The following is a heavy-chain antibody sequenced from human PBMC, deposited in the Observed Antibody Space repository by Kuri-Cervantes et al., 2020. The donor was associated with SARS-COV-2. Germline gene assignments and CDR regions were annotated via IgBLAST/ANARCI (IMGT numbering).Heavy chain of an antibody. CDR3: AGYGGKNALDAFDI. Sequence: LRLSCAVSGGSISSGGYSWSWIRQPPGKGLEWIGYIYHSGSTYYNPSLKSRVTISVDRSKNQFSLKLSSVTAADTAVYYCAGYGGKNALDAFDIWGQGTMVTVSS. CDR2: IYHSGST. D-gene: IGHD4-23*01. V-gene: IGHV4-30-2*01. CDR1: GGSISSGGYS. J-gene: IGHJ3*02.